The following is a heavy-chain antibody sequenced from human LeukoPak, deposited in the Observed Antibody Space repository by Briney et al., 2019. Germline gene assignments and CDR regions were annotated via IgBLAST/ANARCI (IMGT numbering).Heavy chain of an antibody. CDR2: IKQDGSDK. CDR3: ASGPRWVGAAWAHSSNI. CDR1: GFTFSSYW. D-gene: IGHD2-15*01. V-gene: IGHV3-7*01. J-gene: IGHJ3*02. Sequence: PGGSLRLSCLDSGFTFSSYWMSWVRQAPGKGLEWVANIKQDGSDKYYVDSVKGRFTISRDNAKNSLYLQMNSLRAEDTAVYFCASGPRWVGAAWAHSSNIWGQGTMVTVSS.